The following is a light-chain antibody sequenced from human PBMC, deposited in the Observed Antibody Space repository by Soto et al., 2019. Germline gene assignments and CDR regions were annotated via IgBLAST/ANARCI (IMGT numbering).Light chain of an antibody. V-gene: IGLV2-8*01. CDR3: SSYAGSNNYV. J-gene: IGLJ1*01. CDR1: SSDVGAYTY. Sequence: LTQPPSASGSPGQSVTISCTGTSSDVGAYTYVSWYQQHLGKAPKLMIYGVTERPSGVPDRFSGSKSGNTASLTVSGLQTEDEAYYYCSSYAGSNNYVFGTGTKVTVL. CDR2: GVT.